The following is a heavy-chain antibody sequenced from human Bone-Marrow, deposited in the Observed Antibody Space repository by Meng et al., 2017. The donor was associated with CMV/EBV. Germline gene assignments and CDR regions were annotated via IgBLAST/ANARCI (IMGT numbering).Heavy chain of an antibody. Sequence: ASVKVSCKASGYTFTSYYMHWVRQAPGQGLEWMGIINPSGGSTSYAQKFQERVTITRDMSTSTAYMELSSLRSEDTAVYYCAADVEMEGYYFDYWGQGTLV. J-gene: IGHJ4*02. V-gene: IGHV1-46*01. CDR2: INPSGGST. CDR1: GYTFTSYY. D-gene: IGHD5-24*01. CDR3: AADVEMEGYYFDY.